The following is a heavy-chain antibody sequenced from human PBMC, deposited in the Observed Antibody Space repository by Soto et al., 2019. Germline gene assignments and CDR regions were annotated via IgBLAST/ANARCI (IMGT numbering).Heavy chain of an antibody. CDR1: GGTXISYA. Sequence: SXKVSFTASGGTXISYASRWVRQAPGQGLEWMGGIIPIFGTANYAQKFQGRVTITADESTRKAYMELSSLRSEDTAVYYCAIGTMVRGVISWFDPWGQGTLVTVSS. V-gene: IGHV1-69*13. J-gene: IGHJ5*02. D-gene: IGHD3-10*01. CDR3: AIGTMVRGVISWFDP. CDR2: IIPIFGTA.